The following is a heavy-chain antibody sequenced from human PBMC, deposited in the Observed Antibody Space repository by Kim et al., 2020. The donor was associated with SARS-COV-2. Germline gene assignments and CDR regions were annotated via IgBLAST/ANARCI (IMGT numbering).Heavy chain of an antibody. D-gene: IGHD1-26*01. V-gene: IGHV3-33*01. Sequence: GGSLRLSCAASGFTFSSYGMHWVRQAPGKGLEWVAVIWYDGSNKYYADSVKGRFTISRDNSKNTLYLQMNSLRAEDTAVYYCARGSQVGVKYYYGMDVWGQGTTVTVSS. CDR1: GFTFSSYG. CDR2: IWYDGSNK. J-gene: IGHJ6*02. CDR3: ARGSQVGVKYYYGMDV.